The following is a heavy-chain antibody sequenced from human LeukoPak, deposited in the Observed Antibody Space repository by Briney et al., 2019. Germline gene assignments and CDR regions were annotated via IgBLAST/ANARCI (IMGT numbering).Heavy chain of an antibody. CDR3: AKVIVAWDGSGSMLYYGMDV. CDR1: GFTFSSYG. V-gene: IGHV3-30*18. D-gene: IGHD3-10*01. CDR2: ISYDGSNK. Sequence: PGRSLRLSCVASGFTFSSYGMHWVRQAPGKGLEWVAVISYDGSNKYYADSVKGRFTISRDNSKNTLYLQMNSLRAEDTAVYYCAKVIVAWDGSGSMLYYGMDVWGKGTTVTVSS. J-gene: IGHJ6*04.